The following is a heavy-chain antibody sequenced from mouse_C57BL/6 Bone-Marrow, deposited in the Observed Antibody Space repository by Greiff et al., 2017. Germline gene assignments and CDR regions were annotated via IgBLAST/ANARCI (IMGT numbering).Heavy chain of an antibody. J-gene: IGHJ1*03. CDR2: ISSGGSYT. Sequence: ESGGDLVKPGGSLKLSCAASGFTFSSYGMSWVRQTPDKRLEWVATISSGGSYTYYPDSVKGRFTISRDNAKNTLYLQMSSLKSEDTAMYYCARRLRLDVWGTGTTVTVSS. CDR3: ARRLRLDV. CDR1: GFTFSSYG. V-gene: IGHV5-6*02.